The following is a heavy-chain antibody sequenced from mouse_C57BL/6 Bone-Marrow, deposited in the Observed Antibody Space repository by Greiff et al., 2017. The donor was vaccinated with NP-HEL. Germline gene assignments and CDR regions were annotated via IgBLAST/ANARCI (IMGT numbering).Heavy chain of an antibody. CDR1: GYTFTDYY. V-gene: IGHV1-26*01. D-gene: IGHD1-1*01. J-gene: IGHJ1*03. CDR2: INPNNGGT. CDR3: ARSYYDGSSHGDWYFDV. Sequence: VQLKQSGPELVKPGASVKISCKASGYTFTDYYMNWVKQSHGKSLEWIGDINPNNGGTSYNQKFKGKATLTVDKSSSTAYMELRSLTSEDSAVYYCARSYYDGSSHGDWYFDVWGTGTTVTVSS.